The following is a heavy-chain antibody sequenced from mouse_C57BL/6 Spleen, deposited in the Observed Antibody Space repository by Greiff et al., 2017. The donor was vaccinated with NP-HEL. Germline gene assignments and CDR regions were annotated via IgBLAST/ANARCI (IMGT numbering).Heavy chain of an antibody. D-gene: IGHD2-1*01. Sequence: QVQLQQSGPELVKPGASVKISCKASGYSFTSYYIHWVKQRPGQGLEWIGWIYPGSGNTKYNEKFKGKATLTADTSSSTAYMQLSSLTSEDSAVYYCARANYEAWFAYWGQGTLVTVSA. J-gene: IGHJ3*01. V-gene: IGHV1-66*01. CDR2: IYPGSGNT. CDR1: GYSFTSYY. CDR3: ARANYEAWFAY.